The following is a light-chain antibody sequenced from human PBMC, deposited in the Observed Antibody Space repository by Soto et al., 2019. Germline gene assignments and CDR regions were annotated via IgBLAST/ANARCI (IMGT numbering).Light chain of an antibody. CDR1: QSVSSSY. J-gene: IGKJ5*01. CDR3: QQYGSSPRT. CDR2: GAS. V-gene: IGKV3-20*01. Sequence: EIVLXXXXFXGSXSXGERAXXSCXASQSVSSSYLAWYQQKPGQAPRLLIYGASSRATGIPDRFSGSGSGTEFTLTISSLQSEDFAVYYCQQYGSSPRTFGQGTRLEI.